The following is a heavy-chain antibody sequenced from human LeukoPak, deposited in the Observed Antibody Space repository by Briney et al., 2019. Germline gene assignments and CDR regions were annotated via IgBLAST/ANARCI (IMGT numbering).Heavy chain of an antibody. J-gene: IGHJ1*01. V-gene: IGHV1-2*02. CDR1: GYTFTGYY. Sequence: ASVKVSCKASGYTFTGYYMHWVRQAPGQGLEWMGWINPNSGGTNYAQKFQGRVTMTRDTSISTAYMELSRLRSDDTAVYYCATPGFDSSGHYYHEYFQHWGQGTLVTVSS. CDR2: INPNSGGT. D-gene: IGHD3-22*01. CDR3: ATPGFDSSGHYYHEYFQH.